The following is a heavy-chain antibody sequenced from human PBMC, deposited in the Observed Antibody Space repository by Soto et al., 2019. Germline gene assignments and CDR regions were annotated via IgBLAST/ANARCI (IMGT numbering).Heavy chain of an antibody. CDR1: GYTFTGYY. Sequence: GASVKVSCKASGYTFTGYYMHWVRQAPGQGLEWMGWINPNSGGTNYAQKFQGWVTMTRDTSISTAYMELSRLRSDDTAVYYCARDLLTRTTYSYYYYYGMDVWGQGTTVTVSS. D-gene: IGHD1-7*01. CDR3: ARDLLTRTTYSYYYYYGMDV. J-gene: IGHJ6*02. CDR2: INPNSGGT. V-gene: IGHV1-2*04.